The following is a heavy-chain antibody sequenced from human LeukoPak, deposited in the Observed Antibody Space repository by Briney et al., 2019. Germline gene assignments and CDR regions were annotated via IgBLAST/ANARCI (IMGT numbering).Heavy chain of an antibody. CDR2: INSDGSST. V-gene: IGHV3-74*01. CDR1: GFTFSSYW. Sequence: GGSLRLSCAASGFTFSSYWMHWVRQAPGKGLVWVSRINSDGSSTSYADSVKGRFTISRDNAKNTLYLQMNSLRAEDTAVYYCARGATMVLNPGIDYWGQGTLVTVSS. CDR3: ARGATMVLNPGIDY. J-gene: IGHJ4*02. D-gene: IGHD4/OR15-4a*01.